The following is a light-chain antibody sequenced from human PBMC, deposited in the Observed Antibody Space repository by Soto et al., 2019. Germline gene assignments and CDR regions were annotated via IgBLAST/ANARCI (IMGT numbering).Light chain of an antibody. CDR3: QQYGTSPLT. Sequence: EIVLTQSPGTLSLSPGERATLSCGASQSVSSNYLAWYQHKPGQAPRLLIYGASSRATAIPDRFSGSGSGTDFPLTITRLEPEDFAVYYCQQYGTSPLTFGGGTKIQIK. V-gene: IGKV3-20*01. CDR2: GAS. J-gene: IGKJ4*01. CDR1: QSVSSNY.